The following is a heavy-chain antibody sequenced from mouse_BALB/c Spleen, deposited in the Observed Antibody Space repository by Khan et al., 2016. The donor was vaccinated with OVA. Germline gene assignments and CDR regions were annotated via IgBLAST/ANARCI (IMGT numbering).Heavy chain of an antibody. V-gene: IGHV2-6-1*01. CDR3: ARQPYYHYNVMDY. J-gene: IGHJ4*01. CDR1: GFSLTNYG. CDR2: MWSDGST. Sequence: VQLVESGPGLVAPSQSLSITCTISGFSLTNYGIHWVRQPPGKGLEWLALMWSDGSTTYNSALKSRLTISKDKSKSQVFLKMNSLQPDDTAMYFCARQPYYHYNVMDYWGQGTSVTVSS. D-gene: IGHD2-10*01.